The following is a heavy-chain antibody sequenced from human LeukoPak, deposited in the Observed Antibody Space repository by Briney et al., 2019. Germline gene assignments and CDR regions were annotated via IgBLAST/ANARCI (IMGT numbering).Heavy chain of an antibody. CDR2: IKQDGSEK. CDR3: ARDYTDFWSGYFTPYYYYYMDV. J-gene: IGHJ6*03. D-gene: IGHD3-3*01. V-gene: IGHV3-7*01. CDR1: GFTFSSYW. Sequence: PGGSLRPSCAASGFTFSSYWMSWVRQAPGKGLEWVANIKQDGSEKNYVGSGKGRSTIYRDTAKNSLYLQMNSLRDEDTAVYYCARDYTDFWSGYFTPYYYYYMDVWGKGTTVTVSS.